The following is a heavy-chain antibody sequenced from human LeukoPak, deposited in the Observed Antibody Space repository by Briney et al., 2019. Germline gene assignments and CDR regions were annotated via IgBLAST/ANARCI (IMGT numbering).Heavy chain of an antibody. CDR3: AREGLVATIDY. Sequence: SETLSLTCAVYGGSFSGYYWSWIRQPPGKGLGWTGEINHSGSTNYNPSLKSRVTISVDTSKNQFSLKLSSVTAADTAVYYCAREGLVATIDYWGQGTLVTVSS. J-gene: IGHJ4*02. V-gene: IGHV4-34*01. D-gene: IGHD5-12*01. CDR1: GGSFSGYY. CDR2: INHSGST.